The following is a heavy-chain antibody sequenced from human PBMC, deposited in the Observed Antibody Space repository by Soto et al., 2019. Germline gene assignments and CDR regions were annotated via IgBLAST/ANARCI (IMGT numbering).Heavy chain of an antibody. J-gene: IGHJ6*02. CDR1: GYTFTSYG. Sequence: SVKVSCKASGYTFTSYGISWVRQAPGQGLEWKGWISAYNGNTNYAQNLQGRVTLTTDTSTSTAYMELRSLRSDDTAVYYCARVGQCSSTTCRYYYYYGMDVWGQGTTVTVSS. CDR3: ARVGQCSSTTCRYYYYYGMDV. V-gene: IGHV1-18*01. D-gene: IGHD2-2*03. CDR2: ISAYNGNT.